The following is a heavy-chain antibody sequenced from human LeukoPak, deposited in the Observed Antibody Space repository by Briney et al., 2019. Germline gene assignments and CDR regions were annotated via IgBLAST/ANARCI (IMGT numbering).Heavy chain of an antibody. D-gene: IGHD1-26*01. CDR3: ARDGTGYSGSYYFDY. V-gene: IGHV3-64*01. CDR2: ISSNGGST. CDR1: GFTFSSYA. J-gene: IGHJ4*02. Sequence: LSGGSLRLAWAPSGFTFSSYAMHWVRQAPGKGLELVSAISSNGGSTYYANSVKGRFTISRDNSKNTLYLQMGSLRAEDVAVYYCARDGTGYSGSYYFDYWGQGTLVTVSS.